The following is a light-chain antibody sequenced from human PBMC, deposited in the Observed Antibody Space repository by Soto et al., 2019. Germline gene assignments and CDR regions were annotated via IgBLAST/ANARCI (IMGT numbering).Light chain of an antibody. Sequence: DIQMTQFPSTLSASVGDRVTITCRASQTTNTWLAWYQQKPGTAPKLLIYDASSLEGGVPSRFSASGSGTEFTLTISSLQPDDLATYYGQQYISYPYTFGQGTKVDIK. CDR1: QTTNTW. J-gene: IGKJ2*01. CDR3: QQYISYPYT. CDR2: DAS. V-gene: IGKV1-5*01.